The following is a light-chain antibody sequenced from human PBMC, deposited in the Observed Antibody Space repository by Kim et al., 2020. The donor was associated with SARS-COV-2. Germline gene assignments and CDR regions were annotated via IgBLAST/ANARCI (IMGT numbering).Light chain of an antibody. CDR2: WAS. CDR1: QSVLYSSNNKNH. Sequence: DIVMTQSPDSLAVSLGERATINCKSSQSVLYSSNNKNHLAWYQQKPGQPPKLLIYWASTRESGVPDRFSGSGSGTDFTLTISSLQTEDVAVYYCQQYYSIPYTFGQGPKLEIK. CDR3: QQYYSIPYT. V-gene: IGKV4-1*01. J-gene: IGKJ2*01.